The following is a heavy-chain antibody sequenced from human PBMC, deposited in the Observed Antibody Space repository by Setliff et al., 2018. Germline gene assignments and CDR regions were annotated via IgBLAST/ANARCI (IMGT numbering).Heavy chain of an antibody. Sequence: PSETLSLTCTVSGGSISSYYWSWIRQPAGKGLEWIGHIYIGGSANYNPSLKSRVTISVDTSKNQVSLKLNSVTATDTAVYYCARDLGHGGDSDYWGQGILVTVSS. J-gene: IGHJ4*02. CDR1: GGSISSYY. CDR2: IYIGGSA. V-gene: IGHV4-4*07. D-gene: IGHD2-21*02. CDR3: ARDLGHGGDSDY.